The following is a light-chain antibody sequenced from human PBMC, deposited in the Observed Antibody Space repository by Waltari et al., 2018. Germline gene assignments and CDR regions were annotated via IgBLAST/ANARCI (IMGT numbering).Light chain of an antibody. CDR1: QSLANY. CDR3: QQSYTTLT. CDR2: AAS. J-gene: IGKJ4*01. Sequence: DVQMTQSPSSLSASVGDRVTITCRASQSLANYLHWYQQKPGKVPKLLIYAASSLHSGVPSRFSGSGSGTEFTLTITNLQPEDFATYYCQQSYTTLTFGGGTKVE. V-gene: IGKV1-39*01.